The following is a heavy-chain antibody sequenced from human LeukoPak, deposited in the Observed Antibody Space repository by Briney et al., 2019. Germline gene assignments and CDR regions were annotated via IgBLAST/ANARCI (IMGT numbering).Heavy chain of an antibody. CDR1: GFTFNTYW. J-gene: IGHJ4*02. D-gene: IGHD2-15*01. V-gene: IGHV3-7*01. CDR2: IKQDGSEK. Sequence: GGSLRLSCAASGFTFNTYWMSWVRQAPGKGLEWVANIKQDGSEKYYVDSVEGRFTISKDNAKNSLYLQMNSLRAEDTAVYYCARVHCSGGSCHPPSDFDYWGQGTLVTVSS. CDR3: ARVHCSGGSCHPPSDFDY.